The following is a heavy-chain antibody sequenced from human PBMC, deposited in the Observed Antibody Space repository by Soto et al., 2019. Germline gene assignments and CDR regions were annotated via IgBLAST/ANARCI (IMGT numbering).Heavy chain of an antibody. CDR3: ARDPVVAAGYYGMDV. D-gene: IGHD2-15*01. J-gene: IGHJ6*02. CDR2: IIPIFGTA. Sequence: QVQLVQSGAEVKKPGSSVKVSCKASGGTFRSYAISWVRQAPGQGLKWLGGIIPIFGTANYAQKCQGRVTITADDSTSTAYMELSSLRSEDTAVYYCARDPVVAAGYYGMDVWGQGTTVTVSS. CDR1: GGTFRSYA. V-gene: IGHV1-69*12.